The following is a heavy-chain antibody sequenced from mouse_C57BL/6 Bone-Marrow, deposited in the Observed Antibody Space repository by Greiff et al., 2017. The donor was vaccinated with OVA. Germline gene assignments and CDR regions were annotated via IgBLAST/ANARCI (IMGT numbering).Heavy chain of an antibody. J-gene: IGHJ4*01. CDR3: ASGAMDY. V-gene: IGHV2-9*01. CDR2: ICGGGST. Sequence: VQLVESGPGLVAPSPCLSISCTASGFSLTSYGVDWVRQPPGKGLEWLGVICGGGSTNYNSALMSRLSISKDNSKSQVFLKMTSLQTDDTAMYYCASGAMDYWGQGTSVTVSS. CDR1: GFSLTSYG.